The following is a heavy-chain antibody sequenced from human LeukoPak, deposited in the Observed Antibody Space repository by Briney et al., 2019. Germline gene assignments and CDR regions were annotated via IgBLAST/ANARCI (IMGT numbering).Heavy chain of an antibody. CDR1: GFIFGDYA. D-gene: IGHD3-22*01. J-gene: IGHJ4*02. Sequence: GGSLRLSCAASGFIFGDYAMHWVRQAPGKGLEWVSGISWNSGIIGYADSVKGRFAISRDNAKNSLFLQVNSLRVEDTALYYCAKDIGEYYYDGSGYSFDYWGQGTLVTVSS. CDR2: ISWNSGII. V-gene: IGHV3-9*01. CDR3: AKDIGEYYYDGSGYSFDY.